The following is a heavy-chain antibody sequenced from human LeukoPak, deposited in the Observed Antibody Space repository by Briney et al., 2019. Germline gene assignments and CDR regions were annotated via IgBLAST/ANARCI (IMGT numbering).Heavy chain of an antibody. D-gene: IGHD2-8*01. CDR1: GYTFTRYY. J-gene: IGHJ4*02. CDR2: INPSGGST. CDR3: ARKYCTNGVCYGFDY. V-gene: IGHV1-46*01. Sequence: ASVKVSCKASGYTFTRYYMHWVRQAPGQGLEWMGIINPSGGSTSYAQKFQGRVTMTRDTSTSTAYMELRSLRSDDTAVYYCARKYCTNGVCYGFDYWGQGTLVTVSS.